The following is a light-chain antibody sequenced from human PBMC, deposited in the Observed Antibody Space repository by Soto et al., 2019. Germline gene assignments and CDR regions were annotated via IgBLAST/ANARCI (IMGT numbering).Light chain of an antibody. CDR2: EVS. CDR3: SSYTGTLSVI. CDR1: SSDVGAYNS. V-gene: IGLV2-14*01. J-gene: IGLJ2*01. Sequence: QSALTQPASVSGSPGQSITISCTGTSSDVGAYNSVSWYQQHPGKAPKVMIYEVSNRPSGVSNRFSGSKSGNTASLTISGLQAADEADYYCSSYTGTLSVIFGGGTKLTVL.